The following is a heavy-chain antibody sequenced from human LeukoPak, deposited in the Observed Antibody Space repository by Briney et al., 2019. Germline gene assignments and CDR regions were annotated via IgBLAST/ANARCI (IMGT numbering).Heavy chain of an antibody. J-gene: IGHJ5*02. D-gene: IGHD3-3*01. CDR2: IRYDGSNK. V-gene: IGHV3-30*02. CDR1: GFTFSSYG. Sequence: GGSLRLSCAASGFTFSSYGMHWVRQAPGKGLEWVAFIRYDGSNKYYADSVKGRFTISRDNSKNTLYLQMNSLRAEDTAVYYCAKETITIFPNWFDPWGQGTLVTVSS. CDR3: AKETITIFPNWFDP.